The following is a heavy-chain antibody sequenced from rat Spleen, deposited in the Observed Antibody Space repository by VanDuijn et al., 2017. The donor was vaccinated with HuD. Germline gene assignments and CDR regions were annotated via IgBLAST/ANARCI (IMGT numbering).Heavy chain of an antibody. CDR1: GFTFSNYG. J-gene: IGHJ1*01. V-gene: IGHV5-19*01. CDR2: ISPSGGST. CDR3: ARREQLYYYFDF. D-gene: IGHD1-2*01. Sequence: EVQLVESGGGLVQPGRSLKLSCAASGFTFSNYGMHWIRQAPTKGLEWVASISPSGGSTYYRDSVKGRFTISRDNAKSTLYLQVDSLRSEDTAIYYCARREQLYYYFDFWGPGTMVTVSS.